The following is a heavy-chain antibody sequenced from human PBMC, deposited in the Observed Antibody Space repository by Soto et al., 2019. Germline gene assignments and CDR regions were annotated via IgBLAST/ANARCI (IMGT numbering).Heavy chain of an antibody. Sequence: QLQLQESGSGLVKPSQTLSLTCAVSGGSISSGGYSWSWVRQPPGKGLEWIGYIYHSGSTYYNPSITSRVNTSANRSKNQFSLKLSSVTAKATAVYYRARVPDYWGQGTLVTVSS. CDR2: IYHSGST. V-gene: IGHV4-30-2*01. CDR1: GGSISSGGYS. J-gene: IGHJ4*02. CDR3: ARVPDY.